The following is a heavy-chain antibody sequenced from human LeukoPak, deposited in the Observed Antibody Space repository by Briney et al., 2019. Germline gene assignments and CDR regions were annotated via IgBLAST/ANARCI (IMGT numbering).Heavy chain of an antibody. Sequence: GGSLRLSCAASGFTFSDFGMHWVRQAPGEGLEWVAVIWYDGSNEYYADSVKGRFTISRDNSKNTLYLQMNSLSAEDTAVYYCARDPEGRDGFYWGQGTLVTVSS. V-gene: IGHV3-33*01. CDR2: IWYDGSNE. J-gene: IGHJ4*02. CDR1: GFTFSDFG. CDR3: ARDPEGRDGFY. D-gene: IGHD5-24*01.